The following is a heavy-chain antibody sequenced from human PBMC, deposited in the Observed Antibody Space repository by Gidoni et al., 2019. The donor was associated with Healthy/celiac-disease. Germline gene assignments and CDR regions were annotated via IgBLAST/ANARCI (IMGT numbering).Heavy chain of an antibody. CDR1: GGSISSSSYY. V-gene: IGHV4-39*01. CDR3: ARQSVVMVRGVIEAHAFDI. D-gene: IGHD3-10*01. Sequence: QLQLQESGPGLVKPSETLSLTCTVPGGSISSSSYYWGWIRQPPGKGLEWIGSIYYSGSTYYNPSLKSRVTISVDTSKNQCSLKLRSVTAADTAVYYCARQSVVMVRGVIEAHAFDIWGQGTMVTVSS. J-gene: IGHJ3*02. CDR2: IYYSGST.